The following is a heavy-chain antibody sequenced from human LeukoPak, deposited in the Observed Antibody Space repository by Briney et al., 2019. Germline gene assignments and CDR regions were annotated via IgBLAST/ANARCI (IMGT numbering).Heavy chain of an antibody. D-gene: IGHD2-15*01. J-gene: IGHJ4*02. Sequence: ASVKVFCKASGGTFSSYAISWVRQAPGQGLEWMGWINPNSGGTNYAQKFQGRVTMTRDTSISTAYMELSRLRSDDTAVYYCAREIRGYCSGGSCYSGRYFDYWGQGTLVTVSS. CDR1: GGTFSSYA. V-gene: IGHV1-2*02. CDR2: INPNSGGT. CDR3: AREIRGYCSGGSCYSGRYFDY.